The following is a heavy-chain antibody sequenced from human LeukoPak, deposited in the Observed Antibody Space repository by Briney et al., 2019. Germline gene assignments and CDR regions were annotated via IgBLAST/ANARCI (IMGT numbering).Heavy chain of an antibody. CDR1: GFTFNKYW. V-gene: IGHV3-74*01. Sequence: PGGSLRLSCGASGFTFNKYWMTWVRQAPGKGLVWVSRIITDGSSTTYADSVRGRFTISRDNAKNTLYLQMNSLRAEDTAVYYCARENGGSYFYMDVWGKGTTVTVSS. J-gene: IGHJ6*03. CDR2: IITDGSST. D-gene: IGHD1-1*01. CDR3: ARENGGSYFYMDV.